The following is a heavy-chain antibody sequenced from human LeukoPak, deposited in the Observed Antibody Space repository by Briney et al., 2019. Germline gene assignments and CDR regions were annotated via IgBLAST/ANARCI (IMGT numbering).Heavy chain of an antibody. Sequence: PSETLSLTCTVSGGSISSGGYYWSWIRQPPGKGLEWIGYIYHSGSTYYNPSLKSRVTISVDTSKNQFSLKLSSVTAADTAVYYCARDHLYGSGSYLPTSYNWFDPWGQGTLVTVSS. J-gene: IGHJ5*02. CDR1: GGSISSGGYY. CDR3: ARDHLYGSGSYLPTSYNWFDP. V-gene: IGHV4-30-2*01. CDR2: IYHSGST. D-gene: IGHD3-10*01.